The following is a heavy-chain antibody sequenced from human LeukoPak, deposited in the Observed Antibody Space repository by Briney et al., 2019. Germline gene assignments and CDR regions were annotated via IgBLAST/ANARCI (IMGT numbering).Heavy chain of an antibody. CDR2: MTGTGGNT. CDR3: AKRDLAVAGTWYYYGMDV. V-gene: IGHV3-23*01. J-gene: IGHJ6*02. CDR1: GFTFSNYA. Sequence: GGSLRLSCVGSGFTFSNYAMNWVRQAPGKGLEWVSGMTGTGGNTYYAGSVRGRFTISRDNSKNTLYLQMNSLRADDTAVYYCAKRDLAVAGTWYYYGMDVWGQGTTVTVSS. D-gene: IGHD6-19*01.